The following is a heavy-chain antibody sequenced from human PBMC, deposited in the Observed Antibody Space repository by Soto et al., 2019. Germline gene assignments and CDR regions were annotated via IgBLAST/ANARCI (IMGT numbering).Heavy chain of an antibody. J-gene: IGHJ4*02. D-gene: IGHD1-1*01. CDR3: ARDLNPTGTMGY. V-gene: IGHV3-48*03. Sequence: EVQLVESGGGLVQPGGSLRLSCAASGFTFSSYEMNWVRQAPGQGLEWVSYISSSCSTIYYADSVNGGFTISRDNAKNSLYLQINSLRAEDTAVYYCARDLNPTGTMGYWGQGTLGTVSS. CDR1: GFTFSSYE. CDR2: ISSSCSTI.